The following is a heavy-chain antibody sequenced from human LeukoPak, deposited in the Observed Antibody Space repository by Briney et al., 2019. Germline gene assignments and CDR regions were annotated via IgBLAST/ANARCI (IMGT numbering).Heavy chain of an antibody. V-gene: IGHV3-30*03. CDR2: VSYDGSTK. J-gene: IGHJ4*02. D-gene: IGHD7-27*01. Sequence: PGGSLRLSCAASGFPFSSYGVHWVRQAPGKGLEWVAVVSYDGSTKYYADSVKGRFTISRDNSKNTLYLQMNSLRAEDTAVYYRARDYHLQTGNYFDSWGQGTLVTVSS. CDR1: GFPFSSYG. CDR3: ARDYHLQTGNYFDS.